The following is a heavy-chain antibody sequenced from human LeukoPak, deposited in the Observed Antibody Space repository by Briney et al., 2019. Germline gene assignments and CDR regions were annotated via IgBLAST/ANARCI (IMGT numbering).Heavy chain of an antibody. CDR2: IYYSGST. Sequence: SETLSLTCTVSGGSISSSSYYWGWIRQPPGKGLEWIGSIYYSGSTCYNPSLKSRVTISVDTSKNQFSLKLSSVTAADTAVYYCAKGSRTPTAADYWGQGTLVTVSS. J-gene: IGHJ4*02. CDR1: GGSISSSSYY. V-gene: IGHV4-39*07. CDR3: AKGSRTPTAADY. D-gene: IGHD6-13*01.